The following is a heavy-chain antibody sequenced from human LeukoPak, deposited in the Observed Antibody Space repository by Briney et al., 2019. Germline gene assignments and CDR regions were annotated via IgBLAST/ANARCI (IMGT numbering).Heavy chain of an antibody. Sequence: GGSLRLSCAASGITFSSYAMSWVRQAPGKGLEWVSAISGSGGSTYYADSVKGRFTISRDNSKNTLYLQMNSLRAEDTAVYYCAKDGRQKGIAVAGTFFDYWGQGTLVTVSS. CDR2: ISGSGGST. CDR1: GITFSSYA. J-gene: IGHJ4*02. D-gene: IGHD6-19*01. CDR3: AKDGRQKGIAVAGTFFDY. V-gene: IGHV3-23*01.